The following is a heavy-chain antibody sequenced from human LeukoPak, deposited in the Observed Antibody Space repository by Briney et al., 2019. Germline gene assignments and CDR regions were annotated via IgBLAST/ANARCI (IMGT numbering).Heavy chain of an antibody. V-gene: IGHV4-30-2*01. CDR2: IYHSGST. D-gene: IGHD3-16*01. Sequence: PSETLSLTCAVSGGSISSGGYSWSWIRQPPGKGLEWIGYIYHSGSTYYNPSLKSRVTISVDRSKNQFSLKLSSMTAADTAVYYCARGYDYVWGNWFDPWGQGTLVTVSS. CDR1: GGSISSGGYS. J-gene: IGHJ5*02. CDR3: ARGYDYVWGNWFDP.